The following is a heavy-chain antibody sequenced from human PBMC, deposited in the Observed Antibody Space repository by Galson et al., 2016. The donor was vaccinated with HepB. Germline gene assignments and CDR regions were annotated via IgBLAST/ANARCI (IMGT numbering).Heavy chain of an antibody. CDR3: AREIWQSAYELRVWDS. J-gene: IGHJ4*02. CDR1: GYTFISYA. D-gene: IGHD5-12*01. Sequence: SVKVSCKASGYTFISYAISWVRQAPGQGLEWMGWINAYNGNTNYAQNLQGRVTMTTDTSTSTAYMELRSLSSDDTAVYYCAREIWQSAYELRVWDSWGQGTLVTVSS. CDR2: INAYNGNT. V-gene: IGHV1-18*01.